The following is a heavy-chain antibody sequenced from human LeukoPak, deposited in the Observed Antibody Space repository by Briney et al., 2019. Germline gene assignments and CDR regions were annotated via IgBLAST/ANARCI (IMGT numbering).Heavy chain of an antibody. CDR2: IYYTGKT. D-gene: IGHD3-10*01. J-gene: IGHJ4*02. Sequence: SETLSLTCTVSGDSVSNGNYYWSWLRQPPGTALEWIGYIYYTGKTYYNPSLEGRVTILVDTFRNHFSVKLSSVTAADTAVYYCARSQNYYGSGDYWSQGTLVTVSS. CDR3: ARSQNYYGSGDY. CDR1: GDSVSNGNYY. V-gene: IGHV4-61*03.